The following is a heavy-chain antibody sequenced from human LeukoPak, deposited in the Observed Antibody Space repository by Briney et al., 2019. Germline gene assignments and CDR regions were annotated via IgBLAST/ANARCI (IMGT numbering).Heavy chain of an antibody. CDR1: GGSFSGYY. J-gene: IGHJ5*02. CDR3: ATGGDSSSSGQFNWFDP. Sequence: SQTLSLTCAVYGGSFSGYYWSWIRQPPGKGLEWIGEINHSGSTNDNTSLKSRVTISVDTSKNQFSLKLSPVTAADTAVYYCATGGDSSSSGQFNWFDPWGQGTLVTVSS. D-gene: IGHD6-6*01. V-gene: IGHV4-34*01. CDR2: INHSGST.